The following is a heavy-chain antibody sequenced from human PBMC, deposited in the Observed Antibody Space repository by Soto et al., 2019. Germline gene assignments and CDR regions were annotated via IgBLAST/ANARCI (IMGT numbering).Heavy chain of an antibody. V-gene: IGHV4-31*03. CDR1: GGSISSGGYY. J-gene: IGHJ5*02. CDR2: ISYSGTT. D-gene: IGHD2-2*01. CDR3: ARVPGP. Sequence: QVQLQESGPGLVKPSQTLSLTCTVSGGSISSGGYYCSWIRQHPGEGLEWSGYISYSGTTYYNPSLQSRVTIAVDTSKNQFSLKLSAVTASGTAVYYCARVPGPWGQGTLVTVSS.